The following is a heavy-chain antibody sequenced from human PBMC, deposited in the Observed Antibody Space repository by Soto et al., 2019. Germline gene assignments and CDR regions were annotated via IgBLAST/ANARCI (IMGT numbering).Heavy chain of an antibody. CDR2: IYYSGST. CDR3: ARAKGIAQQLVRPFGGFDP. D-gene: IGHD6-13*01. J-gene: IGHJ5*02. CDR1: GGSISSSSYY. V-gene: IGHV4-39*07. Sequence: SETLSLTCTVSGGSISSSSYYWGWIRQPPGKGLEWIGSIYYSGSTYYNPSLKSRVTISVDTSKNQFSLKLSSVTAADTAVYYCARAKGIAQQLVRPFGGFDPWGQGTLVTVSS.